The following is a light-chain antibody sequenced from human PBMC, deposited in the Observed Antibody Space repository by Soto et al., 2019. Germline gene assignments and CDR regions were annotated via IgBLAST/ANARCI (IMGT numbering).Light chain of an antibody. Sequence: DTQMTQSPSPLSASVGDRVTITCRASQTITRDWAWYQQKPGKAPKLLIYGASSLENGVPSRFSGSGSGTEFTLTIGSLQPDDFATYYCQQYNTYSPWAFGQGTKVEIK. J-gene: IGKJ1*01. CDR2: GAS. V-gene: IGKV1-5*01. CDR3: QQYNTYSPWA. CDR1: QTITRD.